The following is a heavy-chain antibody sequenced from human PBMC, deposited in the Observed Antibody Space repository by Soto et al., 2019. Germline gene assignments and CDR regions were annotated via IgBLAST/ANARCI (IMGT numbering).Heavy chain of an antibody. V-gene: IGHV3-33*01. CDR1: GFSFSHYG. CDR3: ASGSHNWKREMFYYYYHMDV. Sequence: QFQLVESGGGVVQPGRSLRLSCAASGFSFSHYGMHWVRQAPGKGLEWVAVIWYDGNNKYYVDSVKGRFTISRDNSKNTVYLQMNSLRAEDTAVYYCASGSHNWKREMFYYYYHMDVWGQGTTVTVSS. D-gene: IGHD1-20*01. J-gene: IGHJ6*02. CDR2: IWYDGNNK.